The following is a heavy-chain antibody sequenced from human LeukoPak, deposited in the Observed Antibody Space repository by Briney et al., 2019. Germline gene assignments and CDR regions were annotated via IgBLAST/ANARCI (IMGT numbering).Heavy chain of an antibody. J-gene: IGHJ3*02. D-gene: IGHD4-17*01. CDR1: GYSFTSYW. CDR3: ARRRGYGDYVDDAFDI. Sequence: GESLKIPCKGSGYSFTSYWIGWVRQMPGKGLEWMGIICPGDSDTRYSPSFQGQVTISADKSISTAYLQWSSLKASDTAMYYCARRRGYGDYVDDAFDIWGQGTMVTVSS. V-gene: IGHV5-51*01. CDR2: ICPGDSDT.